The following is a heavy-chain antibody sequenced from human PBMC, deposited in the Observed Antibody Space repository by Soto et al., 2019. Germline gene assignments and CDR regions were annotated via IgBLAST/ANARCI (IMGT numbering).Heavy chain of an antibody. Sequence: GASVKVSCKASGGTFSSYAISWVRQAPGQGLEWMGGIIPIFGTANYAQKFQGRVTITADKSTSTAYMGLSSLRSEDTAVYYCARDGGVVVTAFYYYYGMDVWGQGTTVTVS. J-gene: IGHJ6*02. CDR2: IIPIFGTA. V-gene: IGHV1-69*06. CDR3: ARDGGVVVTAFYYYYGMDV. CDR1: GGTFSSYA. D-gene: IGHD2-21*02.